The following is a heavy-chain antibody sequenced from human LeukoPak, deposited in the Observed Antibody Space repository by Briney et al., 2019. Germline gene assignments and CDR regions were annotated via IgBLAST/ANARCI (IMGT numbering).Heavy chain of an antibody. D-gene: IGHD2-15*01. J-gene: IGHJ6*02. CDR2: ISSSSSTI. V-gene: IGHV3-48*01. CDR3: ARGYCSGGSCYDYYGMDV. Sequence: GGSLRLSCAASGFTFSSYSMNWVRQAPGKGLEWVSYISSSSSTIYYADSVKGRLTISRDNAKNSLYLQMNSLRAEDTAVYYCARGYCSGGSCYDYYGMDVWGQGTTVTVSS. CDR1: GFTFSSYS.